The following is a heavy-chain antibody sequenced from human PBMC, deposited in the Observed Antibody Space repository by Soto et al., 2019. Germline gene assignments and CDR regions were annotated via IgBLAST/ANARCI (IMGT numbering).Heavy chain of an antibody. J-gene: IGHJ4*02. V-gene: IGHV4-59*04. CDR1: CGSISSYY. CDR3: AGSYSSGWYIVDY. Sequence: SDTLSLTCTVSCGSISSYYWSWIRQPPGKGLEWIGIIYYSGSTYYNPSLTSRVTISVDTSKNQFSLKLSSVTAADTAVYYCAGSYSSGWYIVDYWGQGTLVTVSS. D-gene: IGHD6-19*01. CDR2: IYYSGST.